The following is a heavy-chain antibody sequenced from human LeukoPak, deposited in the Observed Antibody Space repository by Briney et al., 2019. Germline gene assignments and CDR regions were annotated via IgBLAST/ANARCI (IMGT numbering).Heavy chain of an antibody. D-gene: IGHD6-13*01. CDR2: FDPEDGET. J-gene: IGHJ4*02. Sequence: ASVKVSCKVSGYTLTELSMHGVRQAPGKGLEGMGGFDPEDGETIYAQKFQGRVTMTEDTSTDTAYMELSSLRSEDTAVYHCATRSSYFDYWGQGTLVTVSS. CDR1: GYTLTELS. CDR3: ATRSSYFDY. V-gene: IGHV1-24*01.